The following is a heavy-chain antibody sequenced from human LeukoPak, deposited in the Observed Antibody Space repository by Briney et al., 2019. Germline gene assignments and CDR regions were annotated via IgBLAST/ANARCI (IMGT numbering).Heavy chain of an antibody. CDR2: IYYSGST. J-gene: IGHJ5*02. CDR1: GGSISSSSYY. D-gene: IGHD3-3*02. V-gene: IGHV4-39*01. CDR3: ARQLAANWFDP. Sequence: KPSETLSLTCTVSGGSISSSSYYWGWIRQPPGKGLEWIGSIYYSGSTYYNPSLKSRVTISVDTSKNQFSLKLSSVTAADTAVYYCARQLAANWFDPWGQGTLVTVSS.